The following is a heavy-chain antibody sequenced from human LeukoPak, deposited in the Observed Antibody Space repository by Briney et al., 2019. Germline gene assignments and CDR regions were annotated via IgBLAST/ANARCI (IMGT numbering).Heavy chain of an antibody. CDR3: ATESSLSN. V-gene: IGHV3-30*04. Sequence: GRSLRLSCAASGFNFGTYAMDWVRQAPGKGLEWMGDISYDGGYQSYAVSVRGRFTISRDNSKNTLYLQMNSLRDEDAAVYYCATESSLSNWGRGTLVTVSS. J-gene: IGHJ4*02. CDR2: ISYDGGYQ. CDR1: GFNFGTYA.